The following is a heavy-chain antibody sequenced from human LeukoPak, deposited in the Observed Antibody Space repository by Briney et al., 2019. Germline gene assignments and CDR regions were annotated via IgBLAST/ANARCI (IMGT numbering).Heavy chain of an antibody. CDR2: ISYDGSNK. D-gene: IGHD1-26*01. CDR3: ARGHSGSYSMVDF. CDR1: GFTFSSYA. V-gene: IGHV3-30*04. Sequence: GGSLRLSCAASGFTFSSYAMHWVRQAPGKGLEWVAVISYDGSNKYYADSVKGRFTISRDNSKNTLYLQMNSLRAEDTAVYYCARGHSGSYSMVDFWGQGTLVTVSS. J-gene: IGHJ4*02.